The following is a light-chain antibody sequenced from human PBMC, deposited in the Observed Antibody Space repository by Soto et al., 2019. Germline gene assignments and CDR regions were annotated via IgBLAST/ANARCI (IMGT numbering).Light chain of an antibody. J-gene: IGLJ2*01. CDR3: QTWASSIVV. V-gene: IGLV3-1*01. Sequence: SYELTQPPSVSVSPGQTAIITCSGDKLGHKYVSWYQQKPGQSPILVIYQDSKRPSGIPERVSGSNSGSTATLTVSETQAMDEADYYCQTWASSIVVFGGGTKLTVL. CDR2: QDS. CDR1: KLGHKY.